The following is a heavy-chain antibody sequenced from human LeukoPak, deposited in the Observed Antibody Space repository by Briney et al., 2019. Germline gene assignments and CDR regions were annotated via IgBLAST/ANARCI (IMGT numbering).Heavy chain of an antibody. D-gene: IGHD5-24*01. CDR1: TGSISSGVYY. J-gene: IGHJ4*02. CDR3: ARGVRWLQLSYFDY. Sequence: SETLSLTCPVSTGSISSGVYYWSWIRQHPGKGLEWIGYIYYSGSTYYNPSLKSRVTISVDTSKDQFSLKLSSVTAADTAVYYCARGVRWLQLSYFDYWGQGTLVTVSS. CDR2: IYYSGST. V-gene: IGHV4-31*03.